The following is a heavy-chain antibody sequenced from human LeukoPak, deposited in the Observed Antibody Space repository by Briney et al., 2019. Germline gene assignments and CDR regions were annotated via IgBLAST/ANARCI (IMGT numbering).Heavy chain of an antibody. V-gene: IGHV1-46*01. CDR2: INPSGGST. D-gene: IGHD4-11*01. J-gene: IGHJ4*02. CDR3: ARGRGVTTVPY. CDR1: GYTFTSYY. Sequence: ASVKVSCKASGYTFTSYYMHWVRQAPGQGLEWMGIINPSGGSTSYAQKFQGRVTMTRDTSTGTVYMELSSLRSEDTAVYYRARGRGVTTVPYWGQGTLVTVSS.